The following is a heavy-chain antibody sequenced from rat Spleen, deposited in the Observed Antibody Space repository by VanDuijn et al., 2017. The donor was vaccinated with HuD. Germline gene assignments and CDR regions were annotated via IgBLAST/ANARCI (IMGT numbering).Heavy chain of an antibody. CDR2: IWTGGST. Sequence: QVQLKESGPGLVKPSQTLSLTCTVSGFSLTSYPVSWVRQLPGKGLEWMGVIWTGGSTTYNSLFKSRLSNHRDTSKSQVFLKMTSLQTEDTAMYFCARRPFDYWGQGVMVTVSS. V-gene: IGHV2-43*01. CDR1: GFSLTSYP. J-gene: IGHJ2*01. CDR3: ARRPFDY.